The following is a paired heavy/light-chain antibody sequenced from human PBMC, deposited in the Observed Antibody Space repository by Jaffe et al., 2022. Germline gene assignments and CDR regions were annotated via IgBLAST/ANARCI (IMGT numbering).Light chain of an antibody. V-gene: IGLV3-1*01. CDR1: KLGDKY. Sequence: SYELTQPPSVSVSPGQTASITCSGDKLGDKYACWYQQKPGQSPVLVIYQDSKRPSGIPERFSGSNSGNTATLTISGTQAMDEADYYCQAWDSSKVVFGGGTKLTVL. CDR2: QDS. J-gene: IGLJ2*01. CDR3: QAWDSSKVV.
Heavy chain of an antibody. V-gene: IGHV2-26*01. Sequence: QVTLKESGPVLVKPTETLTLTCTVSGFSLSNARMGVSWIRQPPGKALEWLAHIFSNDEKSYSTSLKSRLTISKDTSKSQVVLTMTNMDPVDTATYYCARIRGGIAVAGTRVVVFWFDPWGQGTLVTVSS. J-gene: IGHJ5*02. D-gene: IGHD6-19*01. CDR2: IFSNDEK. CDR3: ARIRGGIAVAGTRVVVFWFDP. CDR1: GFSLSNARMG.